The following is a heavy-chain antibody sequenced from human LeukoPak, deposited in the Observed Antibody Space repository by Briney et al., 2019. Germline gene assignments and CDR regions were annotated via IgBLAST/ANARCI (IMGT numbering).Heavy chain of an antibody. V-gene: IGHV4-59*01. CDR3: ARALSSAWPDAFDI. Sequence: SETLSLTCIVSGGSISSYYWSWIRQPPGKGLEWIGYIYYSGSTNYNPSPKSRVTISVDTSKNQFSLKLSSVTAADTAVYYCARALSSAWPDAFDIWGQGTMVTVSS. J-gene: IGHJ3*02. CDR1: GGSISSYY. D-gene: IGHD6-19*01. CDR2: IYYSGST.